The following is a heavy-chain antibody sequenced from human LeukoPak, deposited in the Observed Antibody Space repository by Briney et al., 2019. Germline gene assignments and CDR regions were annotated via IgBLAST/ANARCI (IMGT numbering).Heavy chain of an antibody. CDR2: ISSSSSTI. Sequence: GGSLRLSCAASGFTFSSYSMNWVRQAPGKGLEWVSYISSSSSTIYYADSVKGRFTISRDNAKNSLYLQMNSLRAEDTAVYYCARDPGGSYYMDVWGKGTTVTVSS. CDR1: GFTFSSYS. D-gene: IGHD5-12*01. V-gene: IGHV3-48*01. J-gene: IGHJ6*03. CDR3: ARDPGGSYYMDV.